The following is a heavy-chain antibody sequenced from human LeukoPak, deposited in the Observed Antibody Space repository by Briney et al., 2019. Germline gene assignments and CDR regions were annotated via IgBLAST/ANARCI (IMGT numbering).Heavy chain of an antibody. D-gene: IGHD2-2*01. J-gene: IGHJ5*02. CDR1: GYTFTGYY. V-gene: IGHV1-2*02. CDR3: ARGGTYCSSTSCYDDWFDP. Sequence: ASVKVSCKASGYTFTGYYMQWVRQAPGQGLEWMGWINPNSGGTNYAQKFQGRVTMTRDTSISTAYMELSRLRSDDTAVYYCARGGTYCSSTSCYDDWFDPWGQGTLVTVSS. CDR2: INPNSGGT.